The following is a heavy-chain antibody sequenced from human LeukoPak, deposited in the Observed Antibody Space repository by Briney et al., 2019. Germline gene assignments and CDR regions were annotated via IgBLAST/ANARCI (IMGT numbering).Heavy chain of an antibody. V-gene: IGHV4-61*02. Sequence: SETLSLTCTVSGGSISSGSYYWSWIRQPAGKGLEWIGRLCTRGGTNYNPSLTGRVTISLDTSKNQFSLKLTSVTAADTAVYYCARVAEGTYYFDYWGQGTLVTVSS. CDR2: LCTRGGT. CDR1: GGSISSGSYY. J-gene: IGHJ4*02. CDR3: ARVAEGTYYFDY.